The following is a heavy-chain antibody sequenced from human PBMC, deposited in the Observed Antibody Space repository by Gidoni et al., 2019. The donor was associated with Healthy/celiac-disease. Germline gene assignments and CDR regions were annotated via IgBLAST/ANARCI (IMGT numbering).Heavy chain of an antibody. Sequence: QLQLQESGPGLGKPSETLSLTCTVSGGSISSSSSYWGWIRQPPGKGLEWIGSIYYSGGTYYNPSLKSRVPISVDTSKNQFSLKLSSVTAADTAVYYCARHSQTYYYDSSGYYYGYWGQGTLVTVSS. D-gene: IGHD3-22*01. J-gene: IGHJ4*02. CDR2: IYYSGGT. V-gene: IGHV4-39*01. CDR1: GGSISSSSSY. CDR3: ARHSQTYYYDSSGYYYGY.